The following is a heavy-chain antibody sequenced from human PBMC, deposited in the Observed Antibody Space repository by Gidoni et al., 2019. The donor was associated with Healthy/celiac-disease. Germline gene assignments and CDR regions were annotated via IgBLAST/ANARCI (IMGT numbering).Heavy chain of an antibody. Sequence: QVQLQQWGAGLLKPSETLSLTCAVYGGSFSGYYWSWIRQPPGKGLEWIGEINHSGSTNYNPSLKSRVTISVDTSKNQFSLKLSSVTAADTAVYYCARGGPRFGFDPWGQGTLVTVSS. CDR3: ARGGPRFGFDP. J-gene: IGHJ5*02. V-gene: IGHV4-34*01. CDR1: GGSFSGYY. CDR2: INHSGST.